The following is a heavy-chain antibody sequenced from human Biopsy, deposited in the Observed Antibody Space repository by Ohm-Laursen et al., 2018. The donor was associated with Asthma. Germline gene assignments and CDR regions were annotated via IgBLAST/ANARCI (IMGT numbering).Heavy chain of an antibody. Sequence: ALRLSCSASGFSLSNFAIHWVRQAPAKGLEWVGVISKDASTQDYADSVKGRFTMAGDNSKNTLDLQMNSLREEDTAVYYCVRDGTDDAFDIWGQGTVVSVSS. D-gene: IGHD1-1*01. CDR3: VRDGTDDAFDI. CDR1: GFSLSNFA. CDR2: ISKDASTQ. J-gene: IGHJ3*02. V-gene: IGHV3-30*01.